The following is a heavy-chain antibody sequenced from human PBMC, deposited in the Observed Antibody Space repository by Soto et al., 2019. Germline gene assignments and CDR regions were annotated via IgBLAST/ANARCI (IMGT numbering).Heavy chain of an antibody. CDR1: GDSITTGVNY. V-gene: IGHV4-30-4*01. Sequence: PSETLSLTCTVSGDSITTGVNYWSWIRQPPGKGLEWMGYIYHTGVTYNNPSLKGRPTLSVDTSKNQFSLSLTSVTAADTAVYYCARVVASQHTGYYYFDSWGQGALATVSS. J-gene: IGHJ4*02. CDR3: ARVVASQHTGYYYFDS. D-gene: IGHD3-9*01. CDR2: IYHTGVT.